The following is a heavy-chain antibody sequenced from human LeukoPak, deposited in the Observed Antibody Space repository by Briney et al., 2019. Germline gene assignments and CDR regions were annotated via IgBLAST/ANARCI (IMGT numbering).Heavy chain of an antibody. CDR3: ARGRIVYYYDSSGFSPYNYFDY. CDR1: GGSISSGSYY. Sequence: SQTLSLTCTVSGGSISSGSYYWSWIRQPAGKGLEWIGRIYTSGSTNYNPSLKSRVTISVDTSKNQFSLKLSSVTAADTAAYYCARGRIVYYYDSSGFSPYNYFDYWGQGTLVTVSS. V-gene: IGHV4-61*02. D-gene: IGHD3-22*01. J-gene: IGHJ4*02. CDR2: IYTSGST.